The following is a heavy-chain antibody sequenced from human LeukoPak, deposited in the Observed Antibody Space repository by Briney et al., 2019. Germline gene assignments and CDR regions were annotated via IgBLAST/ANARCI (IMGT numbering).Heavy chain of an antibody. CDR3: AREYTGYFDY. CDR1: GFTFSSNY. CDR2: IYIGGST. Sequence: GGSLRLSCAASGFTFSSNYMCWVRQAPGKGLEWVAVIYIGGSTYYADAVKGRFTISRNNSKNTLYLQMNSLRAEDTAVYYCAREYTGYFDYWGQGNLVTVSS. D-gene: IGHD6-6*01. J-gene: IGHJ4*02. V-gene: IGHV3-66*02.